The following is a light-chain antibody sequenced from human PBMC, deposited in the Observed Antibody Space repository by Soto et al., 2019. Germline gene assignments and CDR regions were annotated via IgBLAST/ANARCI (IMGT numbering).Light chain of an antibody. CDR1: QSISTW. CDR3: QQYNSYLFT. CDR2: KAS. J-gene: IGKJ3*01. Sequence: DIQMTQSPSTLSASAGDRVTITCRASQSISTWLAWYQQKPGKAPKLLISKASSLESGVPSRFSGSGSGTEFPLTISSLQPDDFATYPCQQYNSYLFTFGPGTKVEIK. V-gene: IGKV1-5*03.